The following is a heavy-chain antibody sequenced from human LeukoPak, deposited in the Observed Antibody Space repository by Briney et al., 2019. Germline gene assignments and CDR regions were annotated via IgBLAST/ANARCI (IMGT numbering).Heavy chain of an antibody. D-gene: IGHD6-6*01. J-gene: IGHJ5*02. CDR3: ARLGSSTYNWFDP. Sequence: PSETLSLTCTVSGGSISSYYWSWIRQPPGKGLEWIEYIYYSGSTNYNPSLKSRVTISVDTSKNQFSLKLSSVTAADTAVYYCARLGSSTYNWFDPWGQGTLVTVSS. CDR1: GGSISSYY. V-gene: IGHV4-59*08. CDR2: IYYSGST.